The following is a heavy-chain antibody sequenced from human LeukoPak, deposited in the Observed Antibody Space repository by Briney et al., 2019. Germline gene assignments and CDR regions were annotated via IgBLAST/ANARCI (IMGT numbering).Heavy chain of an antibody. CDR2: INPNSGGT. CDR1: GYTFTGYY. V-gene: IGHV1-2*02. CDR3: ARGSKSITIFGVVNRGPFNY. D-gene: IGHD3-3*01. Sequence: VASVKVSCKASGYTFTGYYMHWVRQAPGQGLEWMRWINPNSGGTNYAQKFQGRVTMTRDTSISIAYMELSRLRSDDTAVYYCARGSKSITIFGVVNRGPFNYWGQGTLVTVSS. J-gene: IGHJ4*02.